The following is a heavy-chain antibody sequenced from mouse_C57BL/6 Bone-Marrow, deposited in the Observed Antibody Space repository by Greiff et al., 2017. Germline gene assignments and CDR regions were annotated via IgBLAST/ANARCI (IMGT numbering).Heavy chain of an antibody. D-gene: IGHD1-1*01. CDR1: GYTFTSYW. CDR3: ARSPPYYGSSYPYYFDY. J-gene: IGHJ2*01. Sequence: QVQLQQPGAELVKPGASVKLSCKASGYTFTSYWMHWVKQRPGQGLEWIGMIHPNSGSTNYNEKFKSKATLTVDKSSSTAYMQLSSLTSEASAVYYCARSPPYYGSSYPYYFDYWGQGTTLTVSS. CDR2: IHPNSGST. V-gene: IGHV1-64*01.